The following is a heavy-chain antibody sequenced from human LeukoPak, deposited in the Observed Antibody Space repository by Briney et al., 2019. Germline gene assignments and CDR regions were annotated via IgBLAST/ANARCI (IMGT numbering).Heavy chain of an antibody. Sequence: ASVKVSCKASGYTFTGYYMHWVRQAPGQGLEWMGWINPNSGGTNYAQKFQGRVTMTRDTSISTAYMELSRLRSDDTAVYYCARWGYDFWSGQFDYWGQGTLVTVSS. CDR2: INPNSGGT. V-gene: IGHV1-2*02. D-gene: IGHD3-3*01. J-gene: IGHJ4*02. CDR3: ARWGYDFWSGQFDY. CDR1: GYTFTGYY.